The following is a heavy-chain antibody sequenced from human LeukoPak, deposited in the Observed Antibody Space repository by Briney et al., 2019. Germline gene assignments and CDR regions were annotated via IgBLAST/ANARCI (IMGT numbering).Heavy chain of an antibody. CDR3: AKHHGVAAAGIPKWFDY. CDR1: GFTFSSYA. D-gene: IGHD6-13*01. J-gene: IGHJ4*02. V-gene: IGHV3-23*01. Sequence: GGSLRLSCAASGFTFSSYAMSWVRQAPGKGLEWVSAISGSGGSTYYADSVKGRFTISRDNSKNTLYLQMNSLSAEHTAVYYCAKHHGVAAAGIPKWFDYWGQGTLVTVSS. CDR2: ISGSGGST.